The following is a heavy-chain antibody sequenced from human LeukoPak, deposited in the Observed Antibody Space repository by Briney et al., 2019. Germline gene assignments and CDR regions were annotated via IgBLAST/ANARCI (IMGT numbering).Heavy chain of an antibody. V-gene: IGHV4-34*01. CDR2: INHSVST. D-gene: IGHD3-9*01. Sequence: KPSETLSLTCAVYGGSFSGYYWSWIRQPPGKGREWIVEINHSVSTNYNPSLKSRVPISVDTSTNQFSLKLSSVTATATAAYYCARGSYSYYDICTGYRNAFDIWGQGTMVTVS. CDR3: ARGSYSYYDICTGYRNAFDI. J-gene: IGHJ3*02. CDR1: GGSFSGYY.